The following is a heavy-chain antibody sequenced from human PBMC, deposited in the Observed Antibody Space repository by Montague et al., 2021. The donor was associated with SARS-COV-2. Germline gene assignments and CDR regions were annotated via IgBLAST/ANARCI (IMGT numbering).Heavy chain of an antibody. J-gene: IGHJ5*02. CDR1: GFTFSYYF. V-gene: IGHV3-11*05. CDR2: ISSTSSYT. CDR3: ARVSSNWFDP. Sequence: SLRLSCAASGFTFSYYFMSWIRQAPGKGLEWVSYISSTSSYTNYADSVKGRFTISRDNAKNSLYLQMNSLRAEDTAVYYCARVSSNWFDPWGQGTLVTVSS.